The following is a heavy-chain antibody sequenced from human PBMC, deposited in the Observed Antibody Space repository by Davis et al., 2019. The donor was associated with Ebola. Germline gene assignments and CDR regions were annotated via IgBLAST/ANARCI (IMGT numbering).Heavy chain of an antibody. Sequence: GGSLRLSCAASAFTVSSNYMTWVRQAPGKGLEWASIIYSGAGGSTYYADSVKGRFTISRDNSKNTLYLQMNSLRGEDTAVYYCAKRSDYRSFDYWGQGTLVTVSS. J-gene: IGHJ4*02. V-gene: IGHV3-53*01. CDR1: AFTVSSNY. CDR2: IYSGAGGST. D-gene: IGHD4-11*01. CDR3: AKRSDYRSFDY.